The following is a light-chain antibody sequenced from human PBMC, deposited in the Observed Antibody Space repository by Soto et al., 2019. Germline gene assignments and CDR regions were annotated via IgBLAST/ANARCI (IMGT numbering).Light chain of an antibody. J-gene: IGKJ5*01. CDR1: QGISNY. Sequence: DIQMTQSPSSLSASVGDRVTITCRASQGISNYLAWYQQKPGKVPKLLIYAASTLQSGVPSRFSGSGSGTDFTLTISSLQPDDFATYYCQQYNDSFPYTFGQGTRLEIK. CDR3: QQYNDSFPYT. CDR2: AAS. V-gene: IGKV1-27*01.